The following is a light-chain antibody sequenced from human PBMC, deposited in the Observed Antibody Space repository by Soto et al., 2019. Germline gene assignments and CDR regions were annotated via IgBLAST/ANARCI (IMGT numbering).Light chain of an antibody. J-gene: IGKJ3*01. CDR1: QSVTDY. CDR2: DAS. V-gene: IGKV3-11*01. CDR3: QQRDDWAFT. Sequence: EIVLIRSPATLSVSPGEGATLSCRASQSVTDYLGWYQQRPGQPPRLLIYDASKRAAGVPPRFSGSGFGTDVTLTISSLEPEDFAVYFCQQRDDWAFTFGPGTKVDI.